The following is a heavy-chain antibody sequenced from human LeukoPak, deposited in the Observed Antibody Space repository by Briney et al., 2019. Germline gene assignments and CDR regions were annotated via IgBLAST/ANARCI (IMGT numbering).Heavy chain of an antibody. J-gene: IGHJ4*02. CDR1: GGSISNYY. Sequence: PSETLSLTCTVSGGSISNYYWSWIRQPPGKGLEWIGYIYYSGSTNYNPSLKSRVTISVDTSKNQFSLKLSSVTAADTAVYYCARTRCSGGSCYSFYFDYWGQGTLVTVSS. V-gene: IGHV4-59*08. CDR3: ARTRCSGGSCYSFYFDY. CDR2: IYYSGST. D-gene: IGHD2-15*01.